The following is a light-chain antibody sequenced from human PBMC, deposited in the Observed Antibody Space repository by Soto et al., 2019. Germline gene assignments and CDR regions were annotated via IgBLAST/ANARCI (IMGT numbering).Light chain of an antibody. V-gene: IGLV2-14*03. CDR1: GSDIGTYNY. J-gene: IGLJ1*01. Sequence: QSVLTQPASVSGSPGQSITISCTGTGSDIGTYNYVSWYQHHPGKAPKFIIYDVTNRPSGVSDCFSGSKSGNTASLTISGLQAEDEADYFCKSYTSASTYVFGTGTKVTVL. CDR2: DVT. CDR3: KSYTSASTYV.